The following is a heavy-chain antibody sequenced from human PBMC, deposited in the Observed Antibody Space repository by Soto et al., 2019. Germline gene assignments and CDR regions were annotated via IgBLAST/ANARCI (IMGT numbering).Heavy chain of an antibody. Sequence: GGSLRLTCEVSGFNVSHYDMHWVRQAPGKGLEWLAIVSLEGSNKYYPKPVKDRFTISRDNTNSTLYLQMTSLRPEAATVYYCAKGGATPVDVHFLDSWGQGTTVTVSS. CDR2: VSLEGSNK. CDR3: AKGGATPVDVHFLDS. J-gene: IGHJ6*02. V-gene: IGHV3-30*18. D-gene: IGHD3-3*02. CDR1: GFNVSHYD.